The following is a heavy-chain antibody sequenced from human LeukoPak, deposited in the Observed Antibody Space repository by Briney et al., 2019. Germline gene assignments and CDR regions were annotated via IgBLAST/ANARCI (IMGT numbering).Heavy chain of an antibody. D-gene: IGHD6-19*01. V-gene: IGHV1-69*04. Sequence: ASVKVSCKASGGTFSSYAISWVRQAPGQGLEWMGRIIPILGIANYAQKFQGRVTITADKSTSTAYMELSSLRSEDTAVYYCARGGPGYSSGSFDYWGQGTLVTVSS. J-gene: IGHJ4*02. CDR3: ARGGPGYSSGSFDY. CDR2: IIPILGIA. CDR1: GGTFSSYA.